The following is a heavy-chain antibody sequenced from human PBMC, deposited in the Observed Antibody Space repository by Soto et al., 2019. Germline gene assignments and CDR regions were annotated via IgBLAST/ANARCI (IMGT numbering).Heavy chain of an antibody. D-gene: IGHD3-22*01. J-gene: IGHJ4*02. CDR3: AKDFDSDETSHGPNDY. CDR2: ISGSGDAK. Sequence: EVYLLESGGGLVQPGESLRLSCVASGFSFSSYGMSWVRQAPGKGLEWASIISGSGDAKYYADSVKGRFTISRDNSKNTMYLQMDSLRAEDTAVYYCAKDFDSDETSHGPNDYWGQGTLVTVSS. V-gene: IGHV3-23*01. CDR1: GFSFSSYG.